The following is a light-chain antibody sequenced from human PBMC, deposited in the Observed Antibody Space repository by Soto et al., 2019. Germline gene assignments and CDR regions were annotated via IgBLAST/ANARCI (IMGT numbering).Light chain of an antibody. Sequence: ENVLTQSPGTLSLSPGERATLSCRASQSVSRNYLAWYQQKPGQAPRLLSYGASSRATGIPDRFSGSASGTDFTLTISRLEPEDFAVYYCQQYGGAPYAFGQGTKLEIK. CDR1: QSVSRNY. V-gene: IGKV3-20*01. J-gene: IGKJ2*01. CDR2: GAS. CDR3: QQYGGAPYA.